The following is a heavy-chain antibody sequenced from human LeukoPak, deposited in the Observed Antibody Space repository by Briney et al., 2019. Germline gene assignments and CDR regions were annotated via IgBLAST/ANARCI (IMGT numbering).Heavy chain of an antibody. CDR3: ARAQGGRDGYNYDY. J-gene: IGHJ4*02. Sequence: SETLSLTCTVSRGSISTSNYYWGWVRQPPGKALEWIGNIFYSGSIYYSPSLKSRVTISLDTSRNQFSLKLSSVTAADTAVYYCARAQGGRDGYNYDYWGQGTLVTVSS. CDR1: RGSISTSNYY. D-gene: IGHD5-24*01. CDR2: IFYSGSI. V-gene: IGHV4-39*07.